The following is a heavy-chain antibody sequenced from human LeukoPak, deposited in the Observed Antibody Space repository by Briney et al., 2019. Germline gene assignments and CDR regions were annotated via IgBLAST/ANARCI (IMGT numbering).Heavy chain of an antibody. Sequence: GGSLRLSCAASGFTLNSYSMNWVRQAPGKGLEWVSYISSSSSTIYYADSVKGRFTISRDNAKNSLYLQMNSLRAEDTAVYYCARAGLPFDYWGQGTLVTVSS. CDR2: ISSSSSTI. CDR1: GFTLNSYS. CDR3: ARAGLPFDY. V-gene: IGHV3-48*01. J-gene: IGHJ4*02. D-gene: IGHD4-17*01.